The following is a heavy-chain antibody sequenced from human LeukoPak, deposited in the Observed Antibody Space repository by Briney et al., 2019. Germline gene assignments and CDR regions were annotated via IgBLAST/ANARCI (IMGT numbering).Heavy chain of an antibody. CDR3: ARGYCCSTSCYAGFDY. D-gene: IGHD2-2*01. Sequence: SEALSLTCTVSGYSISSGYYWGWIRQPPGKGLEWIANIYHSGNTYYNPSLKSRVTISVDTSRNQFSLKLSSVTAADTAVYYCARGYCCSTSCYAGFDYWGQGTLVTVS. V-gene: IGHV4-38-2*02. J-gene: IGHJ4*02. CDR2: IYHSGNT. CDR1: GYSISSGYY.